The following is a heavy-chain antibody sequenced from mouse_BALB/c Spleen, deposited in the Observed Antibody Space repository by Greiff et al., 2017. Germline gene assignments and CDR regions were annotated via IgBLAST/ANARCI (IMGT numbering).Heavy chain of an antibody. CDR2: ISYSGST. J-gene: IGHJ4*01. CDR3: ARGRFNWDYAMDY. D-gene: IGHD4-1*01. Sequence: EVMLVESGPGLVKPSQSLSLTCTVTGYSITSDYAWNWIRQFPGNKLEWMGYISYSGSTSYNPSLKSRISITRDTSKNQFFLQLNSVTTEDTATYYCARGRFNWDYAMDYWGQGTSVTVSS. V-gene: IGHV3-2*02. CDR1: GYSITSDYA.